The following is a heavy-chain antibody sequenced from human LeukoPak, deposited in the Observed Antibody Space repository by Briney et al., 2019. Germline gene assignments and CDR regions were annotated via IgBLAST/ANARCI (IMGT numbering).Heavy chain of an antibody. Sequence: ASVKVSCKASGYTFTSYYMHWVRQAPGQGLEWMGIINPSGGSTSYAQKFQGRVTMTRDMSTSTVYMELSSLRSEDTAVYYCARGSYYYDSSGYYDDFDYWGQGTLVTVSS. CDR1: GYTFTSYY. CDR2: INPSGGST. V-gene: IGHV1-46*01. D-gene: IGHD3-22*01. J-gene: IGHJ4*02. CDR3: ARGSYYYDSSGYYDDFDY.